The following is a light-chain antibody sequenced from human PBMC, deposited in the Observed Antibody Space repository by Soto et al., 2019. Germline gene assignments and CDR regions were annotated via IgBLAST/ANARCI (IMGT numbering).Light chain of an antibody. J-gene: IGKJ4*01. CDR2: DAS. CDR3: QQRSNWPLT. CDR1: QSVSSY. V-gene: IGKV3-11*01. Sequence: ETVLTQSPATLSLSPGERATLSCRASQSVSSYLAWYQQKPGQAPRLLISDASNRATGSPARFSGSGSGTDFTLTISSLEPEDFAVYYCQQRSNWPLTFGVGTKVEIK.